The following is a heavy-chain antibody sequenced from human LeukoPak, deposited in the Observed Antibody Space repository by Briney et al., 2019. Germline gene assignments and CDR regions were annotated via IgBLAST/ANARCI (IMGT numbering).Heavy chain of an antibody. CDR1: GGSISSSSYY. D-gene: IGHD1-26*01. CDR2: IYYSGST. J-gene: IGHJ4*02. V-gene: IGHV4-39*01. Sequence: PSETLSLTCTASGGSISSSSYYWGWIRHPPGKGLEWIGSIYYSGSTYYNPSLKSRVTISVDTSKSQFSLKLSSVTAADTAVYYCASYEWELLFYFDYWGQGTLVAVSS. CDR3: ASYEWELLFYFDY.